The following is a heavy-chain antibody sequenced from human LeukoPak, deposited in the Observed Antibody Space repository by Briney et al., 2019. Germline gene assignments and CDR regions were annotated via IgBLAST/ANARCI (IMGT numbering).Heavy chain of an antibody. D-gene: IGHD3-10*01. CDR3: ARDPMGGSSF. CDR2: IYSGGTT. CDR1: GFTVSGNY. J-gene: IGHJ4*02. Sequence: GGSLRLSCAVSGFTVSGNYMSWVRHAPGKGLEWVSLIYSGGTTYYADSVKGRFTISRDNAKNTLYLQMTSLRVEDTAVYYCARDPMGGSSFWGQGTLVTVSS. V-gene: IGHV3-53*01.